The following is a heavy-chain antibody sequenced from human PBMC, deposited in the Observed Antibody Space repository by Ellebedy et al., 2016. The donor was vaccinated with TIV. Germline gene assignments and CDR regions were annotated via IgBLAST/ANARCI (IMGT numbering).Heavy chain of an antibody. CDR2: ISYNGADT. J-gene: IGHJ5*02. Sequence: GESLKISCEASGFTFSRYAMSWVRQAPGKGLEWVSSISYNGADTWYADSVRGRFTISRDNSKNTLYLQMNRLRVEDTAVYYWAKGGGAVTPFDPWGQGTLVTVSS. V-gene: IGHV3-23*01. CDR3: AKGGGAVTPFDP. CDR1: GFTFSRYA. D-gene: IGHD3-16*01.